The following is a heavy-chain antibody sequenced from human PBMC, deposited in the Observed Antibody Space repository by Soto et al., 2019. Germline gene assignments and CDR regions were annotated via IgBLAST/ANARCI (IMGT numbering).Heavy chain of an antibody. CDR2: IIPILGIA. CDR3: ARGEGVVPAAMGDYYYYMDV. CDR1: GGTFSSYT. D-gene: IGHD2-2*01. V-gene: IGHV1-69*02. Sequence: GASVKVSCKASGGTFSSYTISWVRQAPGQGLEWKGRIIPILGIANYAQKFQGRVTITADKSTSTAYMELSSLRSEDTAVYYCARGEGVVPAAMGDYYYYMDVWGKGTTVTVSS. J-gene: IGHJ6*03.